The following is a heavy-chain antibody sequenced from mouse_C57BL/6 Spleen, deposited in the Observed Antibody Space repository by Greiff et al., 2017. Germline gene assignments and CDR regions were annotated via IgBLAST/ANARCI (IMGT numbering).Heavy chain of an antibody. CDR1: GYSITSGYY. CDR3: ARGRPFAY. V-gene: IGHV3-6*01. J-gene: IGHJ3*01. Sequence: EVHLVESGPGLVKPSQSLSLTCSVTGYSITSGYYWNWIRQFPGNKLEWMGYRSYDGSNNYNPSPKNRISITRDTSKNQFFLKLNSVTTEYTATYYGARGRPFAYWGQGTLVTVSA. CDR2: RSYDGSN.